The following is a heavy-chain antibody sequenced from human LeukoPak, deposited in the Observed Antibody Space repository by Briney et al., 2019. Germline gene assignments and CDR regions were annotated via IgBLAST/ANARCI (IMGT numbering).Heavy chain of an antibody. V-gene: IGHV4-34*01. CDR3: ARVDFRASSFDY. J-gene: IGHJ4*02. CDR1: GGSFSGYY. Sequence: SETLSLTCAVYGGSFSGYYWSWIRQPPVKGLEWIGEINHSGSTNYNPSLKSRVTISVDTSKNQFSLKLSSVTAADTAVYYCARVDFRASSFDYWGQGTLVTVSS. CDR2: INHSGST. D-gene: IGHD3-9*01.